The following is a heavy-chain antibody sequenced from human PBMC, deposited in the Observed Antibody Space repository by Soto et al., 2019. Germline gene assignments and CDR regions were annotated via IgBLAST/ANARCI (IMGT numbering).Heavy chain of an antibody. CDR1: GFTFSSYA. Sequence: EVQLLESGGGLVQPGGSLRLSCAASGFTFSSYAMSWVRQAPGKGLEWVSAISGSGGSTYYADSVKGRFTISRDNSKNTLYLQMNSLRAEDTAVYYCARDGKMISSLGYWGQGTLVTVSS. V-gene: IGHV3-23*01. CDR2: ISGSGGST. CDR3: ARDGKMISSLGY. D-gene: IGHD7-27*01. J-gene: IGHJ4*02.